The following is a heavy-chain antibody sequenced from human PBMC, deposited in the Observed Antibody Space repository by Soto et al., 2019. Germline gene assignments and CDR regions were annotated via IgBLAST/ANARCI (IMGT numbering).Heavy chain of an antibody. J-gene: IGHJ6*02. CDR3: ASGRIAVAGTIPSPPDYYYYYGMDV. CDR2: IIPIFSTA. D-gene: IGHD6-19*01. V-gene: IGHV1-69*06. Sequence: GASVKVSCKASGGTFSSYAISWVRQAPGQGLEWMGGIIPIFSTANYAQKFQGRVTITADKSTSTAYMELSSLRSEDTAVYYCASGRIAVAGTIPSPPDYYYYYGMDVWGQGTTVTVSS. CDR1: GGTFSSYA.